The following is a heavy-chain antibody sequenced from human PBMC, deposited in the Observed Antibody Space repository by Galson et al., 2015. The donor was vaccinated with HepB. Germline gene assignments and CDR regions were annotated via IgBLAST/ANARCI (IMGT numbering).Heavy chain of an antibody. CDR3: ARGVQWFGETPLDY. J-gene: IGHJ4*02. Sequence: LRLSCAASGFTFSSYGMHWVRQAPGTGLAWVAVIWYDGSNKYYADSVKGRFTISRDNSKNTLYLQMNSLRAEDTAVYYCARGVQWFGETPLDYWGQGTLVTVSS. V-gene: IGHV3-33*01. CDR2: IWYDGSNK. CDR1: GFTFSSYG. D-gene: IGHD3-10*01.